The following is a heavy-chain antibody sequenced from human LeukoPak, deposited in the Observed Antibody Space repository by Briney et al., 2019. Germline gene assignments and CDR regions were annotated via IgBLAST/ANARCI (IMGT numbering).Heavy chain of an antibody. D-gene: IGHD5-12*01. V-gene: IGHV4-59*08. CDR2: IYYSGST. CDR1: GGSISSYY. J-gene: IGHJ4*02. CDR3: ARGRDGYPLYYFDY. Sequence: SETLSLTCTVSGGSISSYYWSWIRQPPGKGLEWIGYIYYSGSTSYNPSLKSRVTISVDTSKNQFSLKLSSVTAADTAVYYCARGRDGYPLYYFDYWGQGTLVTVSS.